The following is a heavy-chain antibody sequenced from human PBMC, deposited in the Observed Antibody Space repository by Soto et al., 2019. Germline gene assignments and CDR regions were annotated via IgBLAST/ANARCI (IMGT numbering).Heavy chain of an antibody. CDR2: ISSGGGNT. J-gene: IGHJ4*02. V-gene: IGHV3-23*01. Sequence: EVQLLESGGGLLQPGGSLRLSCAASGFTFSSRFAINWVRQAPGKGVEWVSGISSGGGNTYYAGFVKGRFTISRDNSKNTVYLQMNSLRAEDTAVYYCAKGSTDTSMEHYLDYWGQGTLVTVSS. D-gene: IGHD5-18*01. CDR1: GFTFSSRFA. CDR3: AKGSTDTSMEHYLDY.